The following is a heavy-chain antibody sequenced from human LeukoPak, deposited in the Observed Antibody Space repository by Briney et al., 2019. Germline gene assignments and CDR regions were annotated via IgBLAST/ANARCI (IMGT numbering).Heavy chain of an antibody. V-gene: IGHV3-7*03. J-gene: IGHJ3*02. CDR3: ARDDPPDTSDSFLDAYAI. D-gene: IGHD3-3*01. CDR1: GFTFSGYW. Sequence: GGSLRLSSAASGFTFSGYWMAWVRQAPGKGLEGLGNIRQDGNEKNYVDSVKARFTISRDNAKNSLYLQMNSLRAEDTAVYYCARDDPPDTSDSFLDAYAIWGQGTLVTVPS. CDR2: IRQDGNEK.